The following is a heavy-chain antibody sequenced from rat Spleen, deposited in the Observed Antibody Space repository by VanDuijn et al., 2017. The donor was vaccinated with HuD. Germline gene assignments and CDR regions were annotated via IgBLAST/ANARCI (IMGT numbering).Heavy chain of an antibody. CDR1: GFTFSNSY. CDR2: ISTSGGHT. V-gene: IGHV5-25*01. Sequence: EVQLVESGGGLVQPGRSMKLSCVASGFTFSNSYMAWVRQAPTKGLEWVASISTSGGHTYYRDSVKGRFTISRDNAKSNLYLQMDSLRSEDTATYYCTRGYYFDYWGQGVMVTVSS. J-gene: IGHJ2*01. CDR3: TRGYYFDY.